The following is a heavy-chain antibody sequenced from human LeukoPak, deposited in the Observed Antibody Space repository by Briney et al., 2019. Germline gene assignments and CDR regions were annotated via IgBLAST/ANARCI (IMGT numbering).Heavy chain of an antibody. CDR3: ATGYSSSLFDY. V-gene: IGHV4-31*03. J-gene: IGHJ4*02. CDR2: IYYSGST. Sequence: SETLSLTCTVSGGSISSGGYYWSWIRQHPGKGLEWIGYIYYSGSTYYNPSLKSRVTISVDTSKNQFSLKLSSVTAADTAVYYCATGYSSSLFDYWGQGTLVTVSS. CDR1: GGSISSGGYY. D-gene: IGHD6-13*01.